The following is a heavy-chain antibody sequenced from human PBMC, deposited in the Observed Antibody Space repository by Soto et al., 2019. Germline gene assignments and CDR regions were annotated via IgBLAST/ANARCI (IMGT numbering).Heavy chain of an antibody. J-gene: IGHJ3*01. V-gene: IGHV1-24*01. CDR1: GYTLTELS. CDR3: ATEISRFLENAFDF. Sequence: ASVKVSCKVSGYTLTELSMHWVRQAPGKGLEWVGGFDPEEGETIYAQTFQGRVTMTEDTSTDTVYMELSSLRSEDTAVYYCATEISRFLENAFDFWGQGTMVTVSS. CDR2: FDPEEGET. D-gene: IGHD3-3*01.